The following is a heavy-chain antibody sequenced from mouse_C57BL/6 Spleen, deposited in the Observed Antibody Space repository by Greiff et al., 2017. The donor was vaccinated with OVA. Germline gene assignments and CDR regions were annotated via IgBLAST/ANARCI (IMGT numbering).Heavy chain of an antibody. CDR2: IYPGDGDT. Sequence: VQLQQSGAELVKPGASVKISCKASGYAFSSYWMNWVQQRPGKGLEWIGQIYPGDGDTNYNGKFTGKATLTADKSSSTAYMQLSSLTSEDSEVYFCAREGLREYFDYWGQGTTLTVSS. D-gene: IGHD2-4*01. CDR1: GYAFSSYW. J-gene: IGHJ2*01. CDR3: AREGLREYFDY. V-gene: IGHV1-80*01.